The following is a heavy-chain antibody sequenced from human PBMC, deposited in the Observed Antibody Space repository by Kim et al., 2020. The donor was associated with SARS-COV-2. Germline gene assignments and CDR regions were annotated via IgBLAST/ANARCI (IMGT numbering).Heavy chain of an antibody. CDR2: ISSNGGST. Sequence: GGSLRLSCSASGFTFSSYAMHWVRQAPGKGLEYVSAISSNGGSTYYADSVKGRFTISRDNSKNTLYLQMSSLRAEDTAVYYCVKALSYYYDSSGYLGSLDYWGQGTLVTVSS. V-gene: IGHV3-64D*09. D-gene: IGHD3-22*01. CDR3: VKALSYYYDSSGYLGSLDY. J-gene: IGHJ4*02. CDR1: GFTFSSYA.